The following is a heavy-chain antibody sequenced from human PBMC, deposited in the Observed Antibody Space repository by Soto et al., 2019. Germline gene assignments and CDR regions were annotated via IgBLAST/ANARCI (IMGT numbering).Heavy chain of an antibody. CDR1: GGTFGSYA. Sequence: SVKVSCKASGGTFGSYAISGVRQAPGQGLEWMGGIIPIPGTANYAQKFQGRVTIAADESTSTAYMELSSLRSEDTAVYYCARSQGSSTSLEIYYYYYYGMDVWGQGTTVTVSS. CDR3: ARSQGSSTSLEIYYYYYYGMDV. J-gene: IGHJ6*02. V-gene: IGHV1-69*13. CDR2: IIPIPGTA. D-gene: IGHD2-2*01.